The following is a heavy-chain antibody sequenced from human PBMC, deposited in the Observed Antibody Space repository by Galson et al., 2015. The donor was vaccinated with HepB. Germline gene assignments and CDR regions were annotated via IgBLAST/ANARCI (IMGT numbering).Heavy chain of an antibody. Sequence: LRLSCAASGFSFSNYWMHWVRHPPGKGLVWVSRINSDGSTTGYADSVKGRFTISRDNAKNTLYLQMNTLTVEDTAMYYCTSTMVTQFDYWGQGALVTVSS. CDR3: TSTMVTQFDY. V-gene: IGHV3-74*01. CDR2: INSDGSTT. J-gene: IGHJ4*02. CDR1: GFSFSNYW. D-gene: IGHD4-23*01.